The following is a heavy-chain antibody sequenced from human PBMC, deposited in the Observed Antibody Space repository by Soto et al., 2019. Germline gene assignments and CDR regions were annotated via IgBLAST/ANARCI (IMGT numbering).Heavy chain of an antibody. V-gene: IGHV3-33*01. Sequence: GGSLRLSCAASGFTFSSYGMHWVRQAPGKGLEWVAVIWYDGSNKCYADSVKGRFTISRDNSKNSLYLQMNSLRAEDTAVYYCAIEKVGPTSIHVFDIWGQGTMVTVSS. CDR1: GFTFSSYG. D-gene: IGHD1-26*01. CDR2: IWYDGSNK. CDR3: AIEKVGPTSIHVFDI. J-gene: IGHJ3*02.